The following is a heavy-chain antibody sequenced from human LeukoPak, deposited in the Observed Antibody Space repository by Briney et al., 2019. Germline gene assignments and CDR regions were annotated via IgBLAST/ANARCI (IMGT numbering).Heavy chain of an antibody. CDR1: GYTFIGYY. CDR3: ARVALSKSGYYAY. D-gene: IGHD3-3*01. J-gene: IGHJ4*02. Sequence: ASVKVSCKASGYTFIGYYMHWVRQAPGQGLEWMGWINPNTGDTNFAQKFQGRVTMTRDTSISTAYMELSRLRSDDTAVYYCARVALSKSGYYAYWGQGTLVTVSS. V-gene: IGHV1-2*02. CDR2: INPNTGDT.